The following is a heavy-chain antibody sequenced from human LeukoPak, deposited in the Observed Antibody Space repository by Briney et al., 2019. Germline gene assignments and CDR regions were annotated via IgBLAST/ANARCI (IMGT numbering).Heavy chain of an antibody. CDR2: INHSGST. CDR1: GGSFSGYY. CDR3: ARLGWLQPETYYYMDV. V-gene: IGHV4-34*01. J-gene: IGHJ6*03. Sequence: PSETLSLTCAVYGGSFSGYYWSWIRQPPGKGLEWIGEINHSGSTNYNPSLKSRVTISVDTSKNQFSLKLSSVTASDTAVYYCARLGWLQPETYYYMDVWGKGTTVTVSS. D-gene: IGHD5-24*01.